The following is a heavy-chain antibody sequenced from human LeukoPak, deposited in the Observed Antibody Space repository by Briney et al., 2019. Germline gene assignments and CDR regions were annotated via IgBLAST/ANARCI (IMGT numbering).Heavy chain of an antibody. Sequence: ASVKVSCTASGYTFTVYYMHWVRQAPGQGREWMGWINPNSGGTNYAQKFQGRVTITRETSFSTAYMDLSRLRSDDTAVYYCARGILTGYYFDYWGQGTLVTVSS. CDR2: INPNSGGT. D-gene: IGHD3-9*01. J-gene: IGHJ4*02. CDR1: GYTFTVYY. V-gene: IGHV1-2*02. CDR3: ARGILTGYYFDY.